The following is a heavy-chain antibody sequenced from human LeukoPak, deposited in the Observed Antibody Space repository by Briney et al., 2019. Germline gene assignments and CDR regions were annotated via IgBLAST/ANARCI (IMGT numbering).Heavy chain of an antibody. J-gene: IGHJ6*02. CDR1: GGTFSSYA. Sequence: SVRVSCKASGGTFSSYAISWVRQAPGQGLEWMGGIISIFGTANYAQTFQGRVTITADESKSTAYMELSSLRSEDTAVYYCARVVVPAAIDYGMDVWGQGTTVTVSS. CDR3: ARVVVPAAIDYGMDV. CDR2: IISIFGTA. D-gene: IGHD2-2*02. V-gene: IGHV1-69*01.